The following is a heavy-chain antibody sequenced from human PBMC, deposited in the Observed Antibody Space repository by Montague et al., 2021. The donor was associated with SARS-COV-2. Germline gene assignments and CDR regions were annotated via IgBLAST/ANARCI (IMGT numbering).Heavy chain of an antibody. V-gene: IGHV4-4*08. J-gene: IGHJ4*02. CDR2: VYSSGNT. Sequence: SETLSLTCTSDSDSVICYYWGWIRQAPGKRLEWLGYVYSSGNTNYNPSLNSRIAISVDTSKNQFSLRLDSVTAADTAIYYCATLTQSNGDFWGQGALVTVS. CDR3: ATLTQSNGDF. D-gene: IGHD4/OR15-4a*01. CDR1: SDSVICYY.